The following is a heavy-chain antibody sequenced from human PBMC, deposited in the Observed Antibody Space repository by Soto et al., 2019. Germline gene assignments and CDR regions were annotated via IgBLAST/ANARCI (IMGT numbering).Heavy chain of an antibody. D-gene: IGHD3-3*01. CDR3: ARSRGYDFCSGRLGGFDP. J-gene: IGHJ5*02. CDR2: INPNSGGT. CDR1: GYTFTGYY. V-gene: IGHV1-2*04. Sequence: QVQLVQSGAEVKKPGASVKVSCKASGYTFTGYYMHWVRQAPGQGLEWMGWINPNSGGTNYAQKFQGWVTMTRDTSISSAYMELSRLRSDDTAVYDCARSRGYDFCSGRLGGFDPWGQGTLVTVSS.